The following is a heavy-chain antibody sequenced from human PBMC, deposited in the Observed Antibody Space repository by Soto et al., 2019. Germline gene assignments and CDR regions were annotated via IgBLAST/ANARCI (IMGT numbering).Heavy chain of an antibody. V-gene: IGHV4-59*12. Sequence: SETLSLTCTVSGGSISSYYWSWIRQPPGKGLEWIGYIYYSGSTNYNPSLKSRVTISVDTSKNQFSLKLSSVTAADTAVYYCARRGEGAGYSYGTVRYYYGMDVWGQGTTVTVSS. J-gene: IGHJ6*02. D-gene: IGHD5-18*01. CDR1: GGSISSYY. CDR2: IYYSGST. CDR3: ARRGEGAGYSYGTVRYYYGMDV.